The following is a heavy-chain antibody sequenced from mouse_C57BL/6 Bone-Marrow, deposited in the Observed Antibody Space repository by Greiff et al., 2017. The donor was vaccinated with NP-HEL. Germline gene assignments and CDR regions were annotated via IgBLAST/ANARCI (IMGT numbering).Heavy chain of an antibody. CDR3: AKTGGWLLRYYAMDY. D-gene: IGHD2-3*01. V-gene: IGHV2-5*01. CDR2: IWRGGST. J-gene: IGHJ4*01. Sequence: QVQLKESGPGLVQPSQRLSITCTVSGFSLTSYGVHWVRQSPGKGLEWLGVIWRGGSTDYNAAFMSRLSITKDNSKSQVFFKMNSLQADDTAIYYCAKTGGWLLRYYAMDYWGQGTSVTVSS. CDR1: GFSLTSYG.